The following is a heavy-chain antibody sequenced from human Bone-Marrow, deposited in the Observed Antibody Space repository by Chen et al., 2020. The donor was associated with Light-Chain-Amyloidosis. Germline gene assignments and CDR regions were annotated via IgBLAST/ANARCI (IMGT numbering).Heavy chain of an antibody. D-gene: IGHD5-12*01. CDR3: ARRRDGYNFDY. V-gene: IGHV5-51*01. CDR1: GYTFPNYW. J-gene: IGHJ4*02. CDR2: SYPDDSDA. Sequence: EVQLEQSGPEVEKPGESLKISCKGSGYTFPNYWIGWVRQMPGKGLEWMGVSYPDDSDARYSPSFEGQVTISADKSITTAYLQWRSLKASDTAMYYCARRRDGYNFDYWGQGTLVTVSS.